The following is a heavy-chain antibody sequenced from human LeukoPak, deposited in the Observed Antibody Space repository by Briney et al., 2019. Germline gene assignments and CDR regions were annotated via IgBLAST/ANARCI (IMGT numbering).Heavy chain of an antibody. V-gene: IGHV3-33*01. J-gene: IGHJ5*02. CDR1: GFTFGTYG. Sequence: GGSLRLSCAASGFTFGTYGMHWVRQAPGKGLEWVAIIWYDGSVKYYADSVKGRFTISRDNSKNTMYLQMSSLRAEDTATYFCARMGSIAARRGWFDPWGQGTLVTVSS. CDR2: IWYDGSVK. CDR3: ARMGSIAARRGWFDP. D-gene: IGHD6-6*01.